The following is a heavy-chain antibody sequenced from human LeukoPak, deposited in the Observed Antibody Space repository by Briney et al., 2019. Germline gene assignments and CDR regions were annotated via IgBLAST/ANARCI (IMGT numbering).Heavy chain of an antibody. D-gene: IGHD2-15*01. CDR3: ARAGYCSGGSCYPVDY. V-gene: IGHV4-39*01. Sequence: SETLSLTCTVSGGSISSSSYYRGWIRQPPGKGLEWIGSIYYSGSTYYNPSLKSRVTISVDTSKNQFSLKLSSVTAADTAVYYCARAGYCSGGSCYPVDYWGQGTLVTVSS. CDR1: GGSISSSSYY. J-gene: IGHJ4*02. CDR2: IYYSGST.